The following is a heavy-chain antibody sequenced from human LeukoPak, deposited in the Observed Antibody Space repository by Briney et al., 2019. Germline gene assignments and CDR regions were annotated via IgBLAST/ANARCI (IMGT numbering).Heavy chain of an antibody. CDR2: IYHSGST. Sequence: SETLSLTCTVSGYSISSGYYWGWIRQPPGKGLEWIGSIYHSGSTYYNPSLKSRVTISVDTSKNQFSLKLSSVTAADTAVYYCARAPLEGYWGQGTLVTVSS. CDR1: GYSISSGYY. CDR3: ARAPLEGY. D-gene: IGHD5-24*01. V-gene: IGHV4-38-2*02. J-gene: IGHJ4*02.